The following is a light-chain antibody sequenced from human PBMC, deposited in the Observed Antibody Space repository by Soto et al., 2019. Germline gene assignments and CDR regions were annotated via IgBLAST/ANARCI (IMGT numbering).Light chain of an antibody. J-gene: IGKJ1*01. Sequence: DIQMTQSPSSLSASVGDRVTITCRASQSISSYLNWCQQKPGKAPKLLIYAASTLQSGVPSRFSGSGSGTDFTLTISSLQPEDYATYYCQQSYSTPRTFGLGTKVEIK. CDR1: QSISSY. CDR3: QQSYSTPRT. CDR2: AAS. V-gene: IGKV1-39*01.